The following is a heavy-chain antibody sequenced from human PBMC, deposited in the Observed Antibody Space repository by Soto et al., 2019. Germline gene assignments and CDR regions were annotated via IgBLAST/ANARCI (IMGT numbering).Heavy chain of an antibody. CDR3: VHSGLLGSGNYGMYYYYGLDV. D-gene: IGHD3-10*01. CDR2: IYWNENK. CDR1: GLSLSTRGVG. Sequence: QITLKESGPTLVKPTQTLTLTCTLSGLSLSTRGVGVGWLRQPPGKALEWLALIYWNENKRYNPSLKSRLSLTKRTSKNQVDLTMNNTDPRDTATYYCVHSGLLGSGNYGMYYYYGLDVWGQGTTVTFSS. V-gene: IGHV2-5*01. J-gene: IGHJ6*01.